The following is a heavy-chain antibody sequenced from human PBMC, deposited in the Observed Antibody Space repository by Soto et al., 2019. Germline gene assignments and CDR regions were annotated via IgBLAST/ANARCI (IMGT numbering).Heavy chain of an antibody. J-gene: IGHJ4*02. CDR2: LNHSGRT. V-gene: IGHV4-39*01. Sequence: QLQLQESGPGLVKPSETLSLTCRVSDGSMNSDSSYWGWIRQPPGKGLEWIGVLNHSGRTYHNLSLKGRVTMSVDASRNQFSLKLTSMTAADTAVYYCARLGGYVSVGYYYLWDSWGQGTLVTVSS. CDR1: DGSMNSDSSY. CDR3: ARLGGYVSVGYYYLWDS. D-gene: IGHD3-22*01.